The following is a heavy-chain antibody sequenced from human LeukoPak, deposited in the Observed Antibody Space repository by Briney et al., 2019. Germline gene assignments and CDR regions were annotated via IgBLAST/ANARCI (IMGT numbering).Heavy chain of an antibody. J-gene: IGHJ4*02. CDR1: GFTFGDYA. CDR2: IKEDGSEK. D-gene: IGHD4-17*01. CDR3: ARVRYGDYY. Sequence: GGSLRLSCTASGFTFGDYAMSWVRQAPGKGLEWVANIKEDGSEKHYVDSVKGRFTISRDNAKNSLYLQMNSLRAEDTAVYYCARVRYGDYYWGQGTLVTVSS. V-gene: IGHV3-7*05.